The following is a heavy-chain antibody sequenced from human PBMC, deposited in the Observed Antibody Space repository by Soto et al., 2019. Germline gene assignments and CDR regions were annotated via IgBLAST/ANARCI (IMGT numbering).Heavy chain of an antibody. CDR1: GYTFTTFG. V-gene: IGHV1-18*01. CDR2: VSPSNGNK. D-gene: IGHD3-3*01. Sequence: ASVKVSCKASGYTFTTFGISWERQAPGQGLEWMGWVSPSNGNKNYAQNFQGRVIMTADTSTNTAYMELRSLRSDDTAVYYCARAGWLFAEAFWGQGTLVTVSS. J-gene: IGHJ4*02. CDR3: ARAGWLFAEAF.